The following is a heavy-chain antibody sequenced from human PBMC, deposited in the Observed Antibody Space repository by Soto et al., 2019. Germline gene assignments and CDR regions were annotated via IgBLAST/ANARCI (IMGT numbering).Heavy chain of an antibody. D-gene: IGHD3-10*01. CDR2: ISYDGSNK. CDR3: ASFHGSGSYYPTDAFDI. V-gene: IGHV3-30-3*02. Sequence: GCSLRLSCAASGFTFSSYAMHWVRQAPGKGLEWVAVISYDGSNKYYADSVKGRFTISRDNSKNTLYLQMNSLRAEDTAVYYCASFHGSGSYYPTDAFDIWGQGTMVTVSS. J-gene: IGHJ3*02. CDR1: GFTFSSYA.